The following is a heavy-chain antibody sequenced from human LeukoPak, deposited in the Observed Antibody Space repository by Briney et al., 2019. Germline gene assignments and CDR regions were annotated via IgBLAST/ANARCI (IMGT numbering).Heavy chain of an antibody. CDR1: GYTFTSYA. Sequence: ASVKVSCKASGYTFTSYAISWVRQAPGQGLEWVGGIIPTFGTANYAQKFQGRVTITADKPTSTAYMELSSLRSEDTAVYYCARGQGSGTMKAFDIWGQGTMVTVSS. CDR2: IIPTFGTA. CDR3: ARGQGSGTMKAFDI. V-gene: IGHV1-69*06. J-gene: IGHJ3*02. D-gene: IGHD3-10*01.